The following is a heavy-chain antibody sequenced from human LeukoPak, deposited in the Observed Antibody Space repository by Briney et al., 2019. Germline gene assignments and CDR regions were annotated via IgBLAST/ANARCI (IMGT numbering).Heavy chain of an antibody. CDR1: GFTFSSYA. D-gene: IGHD6-13*01. CDR2: ISYDGSNK. CDR3: AREPAARSKYFQH. Sequence: PGGSLRLSCAASGFTFSSYAMHWVRQAPGKGLEWVAVISYDGSNKYYADSVKGRFTISRDNSKNTLYLQMNSPRAEDTAVYYCAREPAARSKYFQHWGQGTLVTVSS. J-gene: IGHJ1*01. V-gene: IGHV3-30*01.